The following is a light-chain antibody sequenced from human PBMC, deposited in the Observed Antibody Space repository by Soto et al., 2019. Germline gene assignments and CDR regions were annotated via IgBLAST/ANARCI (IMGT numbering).Light chain of an antibody. J-gene: IGLJ3*02. CDR3: ASYTSSRVGV. CDR2: EVT. CDR1: SSDVGSYHR. Sequence: QSALTQPPSVSGSPGQSVTISCTGTSSDVGSYHRVSWYQQPPGTAPKLIIYEVTNRPSGVPVRFSGSKSANRASLTISGLQAEDEADYYCASYTSSRVGVFGGGTKLTVL. V-gene: IGLV2-18*02.